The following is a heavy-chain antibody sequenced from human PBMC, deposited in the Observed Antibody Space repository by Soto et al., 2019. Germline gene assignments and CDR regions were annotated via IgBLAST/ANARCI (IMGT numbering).Heavy chain of an antibody. Sequence: GGSLRLSCAASGFTFSSYSMNWVRQAPGKGLEWVSYISSSISTIYYADSVKGRFTISRDNAKNSLYLQMNSLRDEDTAVYYCARDPYCSSTSCYGGDYYYGMDVWGQGTTVTVSS. J-gene: IGHJ6*02. CDR1: GFTFSSYS. CDR2: ISSSISTI. V-gene: IGHV3-48*02. D-gene: IGHD2-2*01. CDR3: ARDPYCSSTSCYGGDYYYGMDV.